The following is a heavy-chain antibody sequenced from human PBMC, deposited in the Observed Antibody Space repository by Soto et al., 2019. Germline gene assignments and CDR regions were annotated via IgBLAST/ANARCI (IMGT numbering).Heavy chain of an antibody. CDR2: IYWDDDK. CDR1: GFSLSTSGVG. CDR3: ALKGDGYRGFKY. D-gene: IGHD5-12*01. J-gene: IGHJ4*02. Sequence: QITLKESGPTLVKPTQTLTLTCTLSGFSLSTSGVGAGWIRQPPGKALEWLALIYWDDDKRYSPFLKSRLTITKDTSKNQVVLTLTNMDPVDTATYYCALKGDGYRGFKYWGQGTLVTVSS. V-gene: IGHV2-5*02.